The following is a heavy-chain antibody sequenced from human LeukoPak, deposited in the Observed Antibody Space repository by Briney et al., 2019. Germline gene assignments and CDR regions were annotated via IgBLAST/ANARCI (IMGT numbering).Heavy chain of an antibody. J-gene: IGHJ4*02. CDR3: AKAHRDHYYDSSGYYNPFDY. V-gene: IGHV3-23*01. CDR2: ISGSGGST. CDR1: GFTFSSYA. D-gene: IGHD3-22*01. Sequence: GGSLRLSCAASGFTFSSYAMSWVRQAPGKGLEWVSAISGSGGSTYYVDSVKGRFTISRDNSKNALYLQMNSLRAEDTAVYYCAKAHRDHYYDSSGYYNPFDYWGQGTLVTVSS.